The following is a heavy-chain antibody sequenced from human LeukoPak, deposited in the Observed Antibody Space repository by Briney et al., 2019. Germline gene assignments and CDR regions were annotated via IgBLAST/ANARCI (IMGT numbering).Heavy chain of an antibody. CDR1: GYSFTGYY. CDR3: ASPGGGVAGYFDY. J-gene: IGHJ4*02. CDR2: INPKSGGT. V-gene: IGHV1-2*02. Sequence: AAVKVPCLPSGYSFTGYYMHWVRQAPGQGLEWMGWINPKSGGTDYTQKFQGRVTMARDTSISTAYMELSRPTSDDTAVYYCASPGGGVAGYFDYWGQGPVTPVSS. D-gene: IGHD6-19*01.